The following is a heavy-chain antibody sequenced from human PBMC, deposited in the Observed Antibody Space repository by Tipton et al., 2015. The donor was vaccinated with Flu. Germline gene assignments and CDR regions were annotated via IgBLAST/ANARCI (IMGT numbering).Heavy chain of an antibody. D-gene: IGHD3-10*01. Sequence: TLSLTCSVSGGSISSGGEYWTWIRQHPGKGLEWIASIYYSGGTYYNPSPESRVIMSVDTSKNQFSLKLTSVTAADTAVYYCARDQGFGGGMTYDYFAMDVWGQGTTVTVSS. CDR3: ARDQGFGGGMTYDYFAMDV. CDR2: IYYSGGT. V-gene: IGHV4-31*03. J-gene: IGHJ6*02. CDR1: GGSISSGGEY.